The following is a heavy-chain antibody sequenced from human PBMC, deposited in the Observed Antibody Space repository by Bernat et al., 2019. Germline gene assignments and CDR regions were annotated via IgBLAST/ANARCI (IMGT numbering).Heavy chain of an antibody. D-gene: IGHD3-10*01. CDR2: IYYSGST. J-gene: IGHJ3*01. CDR1: GGSISSFY. CDR3: ARRLKLLSTGDAFDL. V-gene: IGHV4-59*08. Sequence: QVQLQESGPGLVKPSETLSLTCTVSGGSISSFYWTWIRQPPGKGLEWIGYIYYSGSTNYNPSLKSRVTISVDTSKNPFSLKLSSVTAADTAVYYCARRLKLLSTGDAFDLWGQGTMVTVSS.